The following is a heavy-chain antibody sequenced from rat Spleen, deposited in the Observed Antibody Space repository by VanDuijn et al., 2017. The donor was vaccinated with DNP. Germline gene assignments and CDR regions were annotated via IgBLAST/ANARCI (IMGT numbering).Heavy chain of an antibody. V-gene: IGHV3-1*01. Sequence: EVRLQESGPGLVKPSQSLSLTCSVTGSSITSNYWGWIRQFPGNKMEYLEHISCSGSPNYNPSLKSRISITRDTSKNLFFLHLDSVTTEDTATYYCARWVWYFDYWGQGIIVTVSS. CDR3: ARWVWYFDY. CDR2: ISCSGSP. CDR1: GSSITSNY. J-gene: IGHJ2*01.